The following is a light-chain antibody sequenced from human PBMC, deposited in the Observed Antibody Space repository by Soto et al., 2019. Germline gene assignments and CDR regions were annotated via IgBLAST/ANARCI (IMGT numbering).Light chain of an antibody. J-gene: IGLJ1*01. CDR3: ISYRSGSTYV. CDR2: DVI. V-gene: IGLV2-14*01. Sequence: QSALTQPASVSGSPGQSITISCTGTSSDVGGYDYVSWYQQQPGKAPKLMIYDVIHRPSGVSNRFSRSKSGNTASLTISGLQAEDESDYYYISYRSGSTYVFGTGTKVTVL. CDR1: SSDVGGYDY.